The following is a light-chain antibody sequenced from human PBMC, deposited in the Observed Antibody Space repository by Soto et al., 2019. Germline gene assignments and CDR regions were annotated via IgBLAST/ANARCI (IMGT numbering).Light chain of an antibody. V-gene: IGLV1-47*01. CDR3: AAWDDSLSGVV. CDR2: RNN. CDR1: SSNIGSNY. J-gene: IGLJ2*01. Sequence: QAVVTQPPSASGTPGQRVTISCSGSSSNIGSNYVYWYQQLPGTAPKLLIYRNNQRPSGVPDRFSGSKSGTSASLAISGLRSEDEADYYCAAWDDSLSGVVFGGGTKVT.